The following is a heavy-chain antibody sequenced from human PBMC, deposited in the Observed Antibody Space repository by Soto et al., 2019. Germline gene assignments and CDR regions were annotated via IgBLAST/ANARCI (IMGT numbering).Heavy chain of an antibody. V-gene: IGHV1-69*13. CDR2: IIPIFGTA. J-gene: IGHJ4*02. CDR3: ARGKMDYYDSSGYYAGFDY. CDR1: GGTFSSYA. Sequence: ASVKVSCKASGGTFSSYAISWVRQAPGQGLEWMGGIIPIFGTANYAQKFQGRVTITADESTSTAYMELSSLRSEDTAVHYCARGKMDYYDSSGYYAGFDYWGQGTLVTVSS. D-gene: IGHD3-22*01.